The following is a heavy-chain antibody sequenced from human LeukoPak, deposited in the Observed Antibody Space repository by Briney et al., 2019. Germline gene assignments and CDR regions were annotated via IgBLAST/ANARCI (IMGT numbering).Heavy chain of an antibody. Sequence: GASVKVSCKASGGTFISYAISWVRQAPGQGLEWMGGIIPIFGTANYAQKFQGRVTITADESTSTAYMELSSLRPEDTAVYYCARGPYYYDSSGYSDYWGQGTLVTVSS. CDR2: IIPIFGTA. CDR1: GGTFISYA. CDR3: ARGPYYYDSSGYSDY. J-gene: IGHJ4*02. V-gene: IGHV1-69*13. D-gene: IGHD3-22*01.